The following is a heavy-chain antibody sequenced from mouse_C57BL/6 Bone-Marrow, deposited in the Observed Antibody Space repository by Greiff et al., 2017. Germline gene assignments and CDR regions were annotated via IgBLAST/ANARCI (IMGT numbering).Heavy chain of an antibody. J-gene: IGHJ2*01. CDR2: IYPRSGNT. V-gene: IGHV1-81*01. CDR3: AREGYYYGSSYFDY. Sequence: QVHVKQSGAELARPGASVKLSCKASGYTFTSYGISWVKQRTGQGLEWIGEIYPRSGNTYYNEKFKGKATLTADKSSSTAYMELRSLTSEDSAVYFGAREGYYYGSSYFDYWGQGTTLTVSS. CDR1: GYTFTSYG. D-gene: IGHD1-1*01.